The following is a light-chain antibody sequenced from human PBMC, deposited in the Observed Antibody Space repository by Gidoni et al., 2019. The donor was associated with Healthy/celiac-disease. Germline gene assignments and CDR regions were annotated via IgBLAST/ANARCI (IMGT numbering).Light chain of an antibody. CDR3: QQYGSSPPLT. CDR1: QSVSSSY. V-gene: IGKV3-20*01. Sequence: EIVLPQSPGTLSLSPGERATLSCRASQSVSSSYLAWYQQKPGQAPRLLIYGASSRATGIPDRFSGSGSGTDFTLTSRRLEPEDFAVYYCQQYGSSPPLTFGGGTKVEIK. CDR2: GAS. J-gene: IGKJ4*01.